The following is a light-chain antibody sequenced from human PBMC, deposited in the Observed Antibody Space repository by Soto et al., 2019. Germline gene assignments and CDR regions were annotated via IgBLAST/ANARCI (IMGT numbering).Light chain of an antibody. CDR2: EVT. Sequence: QSVLPQPPSASGSPGQSVTISCTGTSSDVGGYDYVSWYQQHPGKAPKLMIYEVTIRPSGVSDRFSGSKSGNTASLTVSGLQAEDEADYYCSSYTGGNPSYVFGTGTKLTVL. CDR3: SSYTGGNPSYV. CDR1: SSDVGGYDY. V-gene: IGLV2-8*01. J-gene: IGLJ1*01.